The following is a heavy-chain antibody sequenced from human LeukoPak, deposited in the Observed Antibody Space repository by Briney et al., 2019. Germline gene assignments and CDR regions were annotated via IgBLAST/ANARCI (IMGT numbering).Heavy chain of an antibody. CDR3: ARLSRLTLIRGVTGYHSLDV. J-gene: IGHJ6*04. V-gene: IGHV4-59*01. Sequence: SETLSLTCTVSGGSITNFYWSWIRQPPGGGLESIGYIYYSGSTNYSPSLKSRVTISVDTSKNQSTLKLNSVSAADTAVYFCARLSRLTLIRGVTGYHSLDVWGKGTKVTVSS. D-gene: IGHD3-10*01. CDR1: GGSITNFY. CDR2: IYYSGST.